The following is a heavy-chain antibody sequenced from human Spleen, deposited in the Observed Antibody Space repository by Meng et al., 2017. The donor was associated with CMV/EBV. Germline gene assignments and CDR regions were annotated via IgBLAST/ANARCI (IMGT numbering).Heavy chain of an antibody. CDR1: GYTFTAHY. Sequence: ASVKVSCKASGYTFTAHYFHWVRQAPGQGLEWMGWISPYTGNTDYAQKLQGRVTMTTDTSTSTAYMELRSLRSDDTAVYFCARGTLVLPPRAFDIWGQGTMVTVS. CDR2: ISPYTGNT. J-gene: IGHJ3*02. V-gene: IGHV1-18*04. CDR3: ARGTLVLPPRAFDI. D-gene: IGHD4/OR15-4a*01.